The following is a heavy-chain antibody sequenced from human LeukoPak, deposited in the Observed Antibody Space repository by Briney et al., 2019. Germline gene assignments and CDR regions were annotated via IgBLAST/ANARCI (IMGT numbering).Heavy chain of an antibody. Sequence: ASVKVSCKASGYTFTGYYMHWVRQAPGQGLEWMGWINPNSGGTNYAQKFQGRVTMTRDTSISTAYMELSRLRSEDTAVHYCAREAPDGGLIFDYWGQGTLVTVSS. CDR3: AREAPDGGLIFDY. CDR2: INPNSGGT. V-gene: IGHV1-2*02. J-gene: IGHJ4*02. CDR1: GYTFTGYY. D-gene: IGHD3-10*01.